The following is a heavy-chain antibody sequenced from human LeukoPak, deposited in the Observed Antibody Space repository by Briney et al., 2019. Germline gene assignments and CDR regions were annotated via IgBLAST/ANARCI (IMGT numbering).Heavy chain of an antibody. CDR3: ARGIADSTGYYYVDY. J-gene: IGHJ4*02. CDR2: TYYRSKWSN. CDR1: GDSVSSNSAT. Sequence: PSQTLSLTCGISGDSVSSNSATWNWIRQSPSRGLEWLGRTYYRSKWSNNYAVSVKSQITINPDTSKNQFSLQLNSVTPEDTAVYYCARGIADSTGYYYVDYWGQGTLVTVSS. V-gene: IGHV6-1*01. D-gene: IGHD3-22*01.